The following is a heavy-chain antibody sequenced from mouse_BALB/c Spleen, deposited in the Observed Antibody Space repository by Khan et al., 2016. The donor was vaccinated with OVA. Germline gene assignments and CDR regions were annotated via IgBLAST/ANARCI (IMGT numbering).Heavy chain of an antibody. V-gene: IGHV2-2*02. CDR1: GFSLTNFG. Sequence: VQLQESGPGLVQPSQSLSITCTVSGFSLTNFGVHWVRQSPGKGLEWLGVIRSGGSTDYNAAFKSRLSISKDNSKSQVFFKMNSLQTNDTATYYCARREYLMTWFAYWGQGTLVTVSA. CDR2: IRSGGST. J-gene: IGHJ3*01. CDR3: ARREYLMTWFAY.